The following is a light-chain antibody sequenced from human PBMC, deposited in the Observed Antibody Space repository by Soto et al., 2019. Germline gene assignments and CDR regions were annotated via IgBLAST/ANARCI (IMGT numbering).Light chain of an antibody. CDR2: AAS. CDR1: HGVSSW. V-gene: IGKV1-12*01. Sequence: DIQMTQSPSSVSASVGDRVTITCRASHGVSSWLAWYQQKPVKAPKLLIYAASSLQSGVPSRFSGSGSGADFTLTISSLQPEDFATYYCQQANGFPFTFGPGTKVDIK. J-gene: IGKJ3*01. CDR3: QQANGFPFT.